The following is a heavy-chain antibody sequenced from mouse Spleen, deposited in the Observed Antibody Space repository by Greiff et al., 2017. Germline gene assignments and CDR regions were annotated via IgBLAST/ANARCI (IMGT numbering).Heavy chain of an antibody. CDR1: GYTFTSYG. V-gene: IGHV1-81*01. D-gene: IGHD1-1*01. CDR2: IYPRSGST. CDR3: ARRREYYDGSRPFAY. J-gene: IGHJ3*01. Sequence: QVQLQQSGAELARPGASVKLSCKASGYTFTSYGISWVKQRTGQGLEWIGEIYPRSGSTNYNEKFKGKATFTADTSSNTAYMQLSSLTTEDSAIYYCARRREYYDGSRPFAYWGQGTLVTVSA.